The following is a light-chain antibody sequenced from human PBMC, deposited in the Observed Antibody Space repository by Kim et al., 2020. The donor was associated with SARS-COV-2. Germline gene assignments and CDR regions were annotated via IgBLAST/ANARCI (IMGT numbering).Light chain of an antibody. CDR3: QQYNNWPPYT. J-gene: IGKJ2*01. V-gene: IGKV3-15*01. CDR1: QSVSSN. Sequence: SPGERATRSCRASQSVSSNLSWYQQRPGQAPRLLIYGASTRATGIPARCSGSGSGTEFTLIISSLQSEDFALYYCQQYNNWPPYTFGQGTKLEI. CDR2: GAS.